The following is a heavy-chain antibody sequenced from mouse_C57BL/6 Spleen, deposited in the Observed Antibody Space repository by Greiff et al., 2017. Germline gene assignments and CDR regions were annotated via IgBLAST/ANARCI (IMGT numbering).Heavy chain of an antibody. D-gene: IGHD2-4*01. J-gene: IGHJ4*01. Sequence: VQLQQPGAELVMPGASVKLSCKASGYTFTSYWMHWVKQRPGQGLEWIGEIDPSDSYTNYNQKFKGKSTLTVDKSSSAAYMQLSSLTSEDSAVYYCARRSPDDYDDRAYARDYWGQGTSVTVSS. CDR2: IDPSDSYT. CDR1: GYTFTSYW. CDR3: ARRSPDDYDDRAYARDY. V-gene: IGHV1-69*01.